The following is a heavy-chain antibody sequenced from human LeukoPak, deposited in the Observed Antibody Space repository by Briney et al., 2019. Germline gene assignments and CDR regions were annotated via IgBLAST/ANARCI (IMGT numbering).Heavy chain of an antibody. CDR2: ISGGGGST. D-gene: IGHD5-12*01. CDR3: AIYGGSGTNAFDM. V-gene: IGHV3-23*01. Sequence: GGSLRLSCAASGFTFSSYAMTWVRQGPGKGLDWVSDISGGGGSTYYADSVKGRFTICRDNSKNTLYLQMHSLRAEDTAVYHCAIYGGSGTNAFDMWGQGTMVTVSS. CDR1: GFTFSSYA. J-gene: IGHJ3*02.